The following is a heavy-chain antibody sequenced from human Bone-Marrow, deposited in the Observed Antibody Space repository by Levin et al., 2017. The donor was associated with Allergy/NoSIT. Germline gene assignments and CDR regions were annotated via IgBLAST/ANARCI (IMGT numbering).Heavy chain of an antibody. CDR1: GDSISRSY. D-gene: IGHD2-21*01. J-gene: IGHJ6*02. Sequence: SETLSLTCTVSGDSISRSYWSWIRQPPGGGLEWIGCIFYNGITSYNSSLKSRVTISVDTSKNQFSLRLNSVTAADTAVYYCARDRILVADYGMDVWGQGTTVTVSS. CDR2: IFYNGIT. V-gene: IGHV4-59*01. CDR3: ARDRILVADYGMDV.